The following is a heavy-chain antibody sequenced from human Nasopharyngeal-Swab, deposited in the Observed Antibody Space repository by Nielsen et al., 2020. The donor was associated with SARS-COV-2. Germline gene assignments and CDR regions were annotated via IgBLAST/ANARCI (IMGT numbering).Heavy chain of an antibody. J-gene: IGHJ4*02. CDR1: GYRFTNYW. D-gene: IGHD1-7*01. Sequence: GESLKISCKAYGYRFTNYWITWVRQMPGKGLEWMGTIYPDDSDTRYSPSFQGHVTMSADKSISTAYLQWRSLKASDTATFYCETSIGTFDYWGQGTLVSVSS. CDR3: ETSIGTFDY. V-gene: IGHV5-51*01. CDR2: IYPDDSDT.